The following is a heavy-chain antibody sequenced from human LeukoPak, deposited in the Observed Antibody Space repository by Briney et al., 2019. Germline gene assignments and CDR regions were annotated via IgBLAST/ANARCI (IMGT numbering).Heavy chain of an antibody. D-gene: IGHD6-13*01. CDR1: GFIFSSYS. Sequence: GGSLRLSCAASGFIFSSYSMNWVRQAPGKGLEWVSSISSSHNYIFYADSVKGRFTISRDNAKNSLYLQMNSLRAEDTAVYYCARESDVTAADVFDYWRQGTLVTVSS. J-gene: IGHJ4*02. CDR2: ISSSHNYI. V-gene: IGHV3-21*01. CDR3: ARESDVTAADVFDY.